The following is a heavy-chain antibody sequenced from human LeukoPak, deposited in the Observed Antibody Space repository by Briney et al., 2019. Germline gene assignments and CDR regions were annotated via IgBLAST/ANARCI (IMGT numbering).Heavy chain of an antibody. J-gene: IGHJ6*04. Sequence: PGGSLRLSCAASGFTSSNYEMNWVRQAPGKGLEWVSYISSSGSAIYYADSVKGRFTISRDNAKNSLYLQMNSLRAEDTAVYYCARDGYSSSSGTDVWGKGTTVTVSS. V-gene: IGHV3-48*03. D-gene: IGHD6-6*01. CDR2: ISSSGSAI. CDR3: ARDGYSSSSGTDV. CDR1: GFTSSNYE.